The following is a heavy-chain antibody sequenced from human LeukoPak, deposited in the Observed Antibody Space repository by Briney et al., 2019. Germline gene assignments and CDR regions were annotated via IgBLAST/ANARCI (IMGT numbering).Heavy chain of an antibody. V-gene: IGHV3-74*01. CDR2: INTDGSTT. D-gene: IGHD6-25*01. J-gene: IGHJ4*02. CDR1: VFTFSSYW. Sequence: PGRSLRLSCAASVFTFSSYWTHWVRQAPGKGLVWVSRINTDGSTTTYADSVKGRFTISRDKAENTLYLQMNSLRAEDTAVYYCERGSPAAVWGQGALVTVSS. CDR3: ERGSPAAV.